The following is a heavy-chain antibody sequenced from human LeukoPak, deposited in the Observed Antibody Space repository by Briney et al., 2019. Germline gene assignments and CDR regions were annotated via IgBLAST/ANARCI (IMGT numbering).Heavy chain of an antibody. Sequence: GGSLRLSCAASGFTFSSYAMSWVRQAPGKGLEWVSAISGSGGSTYYADSVKGRFTISRDNSKNTLYLQMNSLRAEDTAVYYYAKDYDSSGYYYYFDYWGQGTLVTVSS. CDR3: AKDYDSSGYYYYFDY. CDR1: GFTFSSYA. CDR2: ISGSGGST. V-gene: IGHV3-23*01. J-gene: IGHJ4*02. D-gene: IGHD3-22*01.